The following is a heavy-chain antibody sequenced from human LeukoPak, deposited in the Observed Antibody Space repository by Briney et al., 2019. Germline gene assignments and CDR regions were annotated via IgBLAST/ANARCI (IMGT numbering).Heavy chain of an antibody. D-gene: IGHD3-22*01. Sequence: SVKVSCKASGYTFIGNYMHWVRQAPGQGLEWMGWINPNSGGTNYAQKFQGRVTMTRDTSISTAHMELNRLRSDDTAVYYCARGSYDSSDFEYFHHWGQGTLVTVSS. CDR2: INPNSGGT. CDR3: ARGSYDSSDFEYFHH. V-gene: IGHV1-2*02. J-gene: IGHJ1*01. CDR1: GYTFIGNY.